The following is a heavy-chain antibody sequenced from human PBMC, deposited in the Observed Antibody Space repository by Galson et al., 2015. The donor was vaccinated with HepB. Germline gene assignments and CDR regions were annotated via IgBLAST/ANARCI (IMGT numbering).Heavy chain of an antibody. J-gene: IGHJ4*02. V-gene: IGHV4-31*03. CDR3: ARIAVAATYYFDH. CDR1: GGAISSGAFY. D-gene: IGHD6-19*01. Sequence: TLSLTCTVSGGAISSGAFYWSWIRHHPGRGLEWIGYIDYRGSTHQSPSLKSRLTISIDTSKNVFSLKLTSVTAADTAVYYCARIAVAATYYFDHWGQGTLVNVS. CDR2: IDYRGST.